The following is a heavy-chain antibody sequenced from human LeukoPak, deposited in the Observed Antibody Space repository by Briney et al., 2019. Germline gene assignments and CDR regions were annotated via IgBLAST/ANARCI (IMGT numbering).Heavy chain of an antibody. J-gene: IGHJ3*02. V-gene: IGHV4-4*09. D-gene: IGHD7-27*01. CDR1: GGSISSYY. CDR2: IYTSGST. CDR3: ARELGRGAFDI. Sequence: SETLSLTCTVSGGSISSYYWSWIRQPPGKGLEWIGYIYTSGSTNYNPSLKSRVTISVDTSKNQFSLKLSSVTAADTAVYYCARELGRGAFDIWGQGTMATVSS.